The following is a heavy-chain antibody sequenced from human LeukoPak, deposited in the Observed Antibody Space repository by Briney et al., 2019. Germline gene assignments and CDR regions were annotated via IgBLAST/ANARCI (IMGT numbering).Heavy chain of an antibody. J-gene: IGHJ6*02. V-gene: IGHV1-18*01. Sequence: ASVKVSCKASGGTFSSYAISWVRQAPGQGLEWMGWISAYNGNTNYAQKLQGRVTMTTDTSTSTAYMELRSLRSDDTAVYYCAREDYGDYAQIYYYYYGMDVWGQGTTVTVSS. D-gene: IGHD4-17*01. CDR1: GGTFSSYA. CDR3: AREDYGDYAQIYYYYYGMDV. CDR2: ISAYNGNT.